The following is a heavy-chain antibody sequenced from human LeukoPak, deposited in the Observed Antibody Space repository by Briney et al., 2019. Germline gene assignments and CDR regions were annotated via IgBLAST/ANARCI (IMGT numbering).Heavy chain of an antibody. CDR1: AYTFTNYW. J-gene: IGHJ4*02. CDR3: ARLPYGSGSYYNIY. V-gene: IGHV5-51*01. Sequence: GESLKISCQSSAYTFTNYWIGWVRQMPGKGLEYMGIIFPGDSDTRYSPSFQGQVTISADKSISTAYLQWSSLKASDTAMYYCARLPYGSGSYYNIYWGQGTLVTVSS. D-gene: IGHD3-10*01. CDR2: IFPGDSDT.